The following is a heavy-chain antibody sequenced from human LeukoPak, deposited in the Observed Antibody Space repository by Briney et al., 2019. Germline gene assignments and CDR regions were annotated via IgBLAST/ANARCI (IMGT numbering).Heavy chain of an antibody. J-gene: IGHJ4*02. CDR2: IKQDGSET. CDR3: VRDFRFLDDY. CDR1: GFTFSNYW. Sequence: GGSLRLSCAASGFTFSNYWMSWVRQAPGKGLEWVANIKQDGSETYYVDSVKGRFIISRDNAKNSLYLQMNSVRAEDTAVYYCVRDFRFLDDYWGQGTLVSVSS. V-gene: IGHV3-7*01. D-gene: IGHD3-3*01.